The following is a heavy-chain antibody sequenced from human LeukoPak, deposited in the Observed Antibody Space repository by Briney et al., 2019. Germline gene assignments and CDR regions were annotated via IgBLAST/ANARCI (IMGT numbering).Heavy chain of an antibody. CDR3: ARAGRGYLDAFDI. CDR2: IYHSGST. Sequence: SETLSLTCAVSGGSISTSNWWSWVHQPPGKGLEWIGEIYHSGSTNYNSSLKSRVTISVDKSKNQFSMKLSSVTAADTAVYYCARAGRGYLDAFDIWGQGTMVTVSS. J-gene: IGHJ3*02. D-gene: IGHD5-18*01. CDR1: GGSISTSNW. V-gene: IGHV4-4*02.